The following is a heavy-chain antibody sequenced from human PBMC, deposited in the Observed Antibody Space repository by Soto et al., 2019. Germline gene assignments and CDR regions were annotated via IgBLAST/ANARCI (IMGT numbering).Heavy chain of an antibody. V-gene: IGHV1-69*06. D-gene: IGHD3-22*01. CDR3: ARTKYDSSAYYYWYLGL. CDR1: EDTFRNYA. Sequence: QVELVQSGAEVKKPGSSVKVSCQASEDTFRNYAISWVRQAPGQGLEWMGGIIPIFGTANYAQKFQGRVTIPADTSANTVYLERSSLRSEDTAVYYCARTKYDSSAYYYWYLGLWGRGTLVTVSS. J-gene: IGHJ2*01. CDR2: IIPIFGTA.